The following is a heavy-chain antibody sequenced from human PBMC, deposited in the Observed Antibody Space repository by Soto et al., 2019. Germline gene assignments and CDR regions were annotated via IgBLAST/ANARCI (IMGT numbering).Heavy chain of an antibody. CDR2: IWHDGSKK. V-gene: IGHV3-33*01. D-gene: IGHD3-10*01. Sequence: QVQLVESGGGVVQPGRSLRLSCATSGFTYGHFGMHWARQAPGKGLEWVAVIWHDGSKKLYADSVKGRFTISRDDSKKTLDLQMNSLRVEDTDVYYCARDAYGTAGQGGAFDIWGQGTVVIVSS. CDR1: GFTYGHFG. J-gene: IGHJ3*02. CDR3: ARDAYGTAGQGGAFDI.